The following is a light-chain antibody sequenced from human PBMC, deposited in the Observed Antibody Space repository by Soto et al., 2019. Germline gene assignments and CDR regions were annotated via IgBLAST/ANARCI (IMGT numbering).Light chain of an antibody. V-gene: IGKV3-20*01. CDR2: GTS. J-gene: IGKJ1*01. Sequence: EIVLTQSPGTLSLSPGERGTLSCRASQSVTRNYLAWYQKKPGQAPRLLIYGTSNRATGIPDRFSGSGSGTDFTLTISRLEPEDFGVYYCQQSDDSPWTFGQGTKVEI. CDR3: QQSDDSPWT. CDR1: QSVTRNY.